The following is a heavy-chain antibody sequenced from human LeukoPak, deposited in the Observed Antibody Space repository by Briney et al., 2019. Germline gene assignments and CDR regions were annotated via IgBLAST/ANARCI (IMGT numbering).Heavy chain of an antibody. Sequence: GGSLRLSCTASGFTFGDYAMSWVRQAPGKGLEWVGFIRSKAYGGTTEYAASVKGRFTISRDDSKSIAYLQMNSLKTEDTAVYYCTVDTAMVTNYYYYGMDVWGKGTTVTVSS. J-gene: IGHJ6*04. V-gene: IGHV3-49*04. D-gene: IGHD5-18*01. CDR3: TVDTAMVTNYYYYGMDV. CDR1: GFTFGDYA. CDR2: IRSKAYGGTT.